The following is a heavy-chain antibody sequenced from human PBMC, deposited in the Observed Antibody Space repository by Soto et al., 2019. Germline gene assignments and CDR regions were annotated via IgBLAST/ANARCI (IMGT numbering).Heavy chain of an antibody. V-gene: IGHV4-31*03. J-gene: IGHJ5*02. D-gene: IGHD6-19*01. Sequence: LQESGLGLVKPAQTLSLTCFVSGYSITAGGYYWSWIRHLPGKGLEWIGRFYSSGSIIYNPSLRSRVSISGDTSSNHFSMSLTAVTGADTGRYYCARMYSSGSGWFHPWGQGTLVTVSS. CDR1: GYSITAGGYY. CDR2: FYSSGSI. CDR3: ARMYSSGSGWFHP.